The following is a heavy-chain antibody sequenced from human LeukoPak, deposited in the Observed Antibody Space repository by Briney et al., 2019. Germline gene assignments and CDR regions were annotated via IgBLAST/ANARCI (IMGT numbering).Heavy chain of an antibody. V-gene: IGHV1-18*04. CDR3: ARDPDILTGYAYFDY. J-gene: IGHJ4*02. Sequence: ASVKVSCKASGYTFTSYGISWVRQAPGQGLEWMGWISAYNGNTNYAQKLQGRVTMTTDTSTSTAYMELRSLRSDDTAVYYCARDPDILTGYAYFDYWGQGTLVTVSS. D-gene: IGHD3-9*01. CDR1: GYTFTSYG. CDR2: ISAYNGNT.